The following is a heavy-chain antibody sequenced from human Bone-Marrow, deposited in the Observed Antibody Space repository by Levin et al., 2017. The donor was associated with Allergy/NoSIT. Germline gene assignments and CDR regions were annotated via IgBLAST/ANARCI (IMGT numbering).Heavy chain of an antibody. CDR2: ISGSGGST. CDR3: AKGSEWELLDYFDY. V-gene: IGHV3-23*01. Sequence: GESLKISCAASGFTFSSYAMSWVRQAPGKGLEWVSAISGSGGSTYYADSVKGRFTISRDNSKNTLYLQMNSLRAEDTAVYYCAKGSEWELLDYFDYWGQGTLVTVSS. J-gene: IGHJ4*02. D-gene: IGHD1-26*01. CDR1: GFTFSSYA.